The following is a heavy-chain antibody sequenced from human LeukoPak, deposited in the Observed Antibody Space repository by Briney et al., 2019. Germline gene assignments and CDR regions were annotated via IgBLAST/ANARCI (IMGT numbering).Heavy chain of an antibody. V-gene: IGHV3-30*02. Sequence: GGSLRLSCAASGFTFSTDGMRWVRQAPGKGLEWVAFIRYDGSIEYYADSGKGRFTISRDNSKNTLYLQMNSLRVEDTAVYYCAKVTGGVATGPFDYWGQGTLVTVSS. J-gene: IGHJ4*02. D-gene: IGHD3-3*01. CDR1: GFTFSTDG. CDR2: IRYDGSIE. CDR3: AKVTGGVATGPFDY.